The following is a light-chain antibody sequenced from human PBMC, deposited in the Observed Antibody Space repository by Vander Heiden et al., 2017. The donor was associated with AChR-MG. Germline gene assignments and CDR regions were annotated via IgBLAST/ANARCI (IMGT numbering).Light chain of an antibody. Sequence: QSVLTQPPSASGTPGQRVTISCSGSSSNIGSNYVYWYQQLPGPAPKLLIYRNNQRPSGVPDRCSGSKSGTSASLAISGLRSEDEADYYCAAWDDSLSGHVVFGGGTKLTVL. V-gene: IGLV1-47*01. CDR1: SSNIGSNY. CDR3: AAWDDSLSGHVV. CDR2: RNN. J-gene: IGLJ2*01.